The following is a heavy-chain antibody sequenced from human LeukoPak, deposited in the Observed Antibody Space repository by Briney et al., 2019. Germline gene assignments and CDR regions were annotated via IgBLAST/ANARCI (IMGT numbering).Heavy chain of an antibody. V-gene: IGHV3-13*01. J-gene: IGHJ3*02. CDR1: GFTFSSYD. CDR2: IGTAGDT. CDR3: ARTWARDGSGSYYKGAFDI. D-gene: IGHD3-10*01. Sequence: GGSLRLSCAASGFTFSSYDMHWVRHATGKGLEWVSAIGTAGDTYYPGSVKGRFTISRENAKNSLYLQMNSLRAGDTAVYYCARTWARDGSGSYYKGAFDIGGQGTMVTVSS.